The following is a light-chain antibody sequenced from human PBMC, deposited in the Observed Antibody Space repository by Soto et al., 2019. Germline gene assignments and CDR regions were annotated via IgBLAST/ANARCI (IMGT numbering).Light chain of an antibody. J-gene: IGKJ3*01. Sequence: DIQMTQSPYSLSAAVGDRVTIACRASQNINTYLNWYQQKPGKAPKLLIFDAASLQSGVPSRVSGGGSRTDFTLTITSLQPEDFATYYCQQTSIAPYTFGPGTKVDIK. CDR2: DAA. V-gene: IGKV1-39*01. CDR1: QNINTY. CDR3: QQTSIAPYT.